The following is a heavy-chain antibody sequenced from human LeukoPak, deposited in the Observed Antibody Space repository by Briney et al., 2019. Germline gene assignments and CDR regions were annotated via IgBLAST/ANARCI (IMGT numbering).Heavy chain of an antibody. Sequence: GGSLRLSCAASGFIFSDYYMSWIRQAPGKGLEWLSFISSGGSTIYYADSVKGRFTISRDNAKNSLYLQMNSLRAEDTAVYYCARDHAFSYYYYMDVWGKGTTVTVSS. D-gene: IGHD3-3*01. J-gene: IGHJ6*03. CDR1: GFIFSDYY. CDR2: ISSGGSTI. CDR3: ARDHAFSYYYYMDV. V-gene: IGHV3-11*04.